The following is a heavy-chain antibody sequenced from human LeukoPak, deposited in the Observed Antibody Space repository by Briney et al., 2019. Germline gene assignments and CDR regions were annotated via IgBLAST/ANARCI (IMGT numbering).Heavy chain of an antibody. V-gene: IGHV4-59*01. D-gene: IGHD3-22*01. J-gene: IGHJ4*02. CDR1: GGSISSYY. Sequence: TPSETLSLTCTVSGGSISSYYWSWIRQPPGKGLEWIGYIYYSGSTNYNPSLKSRVTISVDTSKNQFSLKLSSVTAADTAVYYCAREGYYDSSGKRGFDYWGQGTLVTVSS. CDR2: IYYSGST. CDR3: AREGYYDSSGKRGFDY.